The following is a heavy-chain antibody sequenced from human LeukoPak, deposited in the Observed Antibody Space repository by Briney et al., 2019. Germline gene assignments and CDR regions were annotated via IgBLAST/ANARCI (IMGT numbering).Heavy chain of an antibody. Sequence: SETLSLTCTVSGYSISSGYYWGWIRQPPGKGPEWIGSLYHSGSSYYNPSLKSRVTISVDTSKNQFSLKVRSVTAADTAVYFCARGKSRGSHIDYWGQGTLVTVSS. V-gene: IGHV4-38-2*02. CDR2: LYHSGSS. J-gene: IGHJ4*02. CDR1: GYSISSGYY. D-gene: IGHD1-26*01. CDR3: ARGKSRGSHIDY.